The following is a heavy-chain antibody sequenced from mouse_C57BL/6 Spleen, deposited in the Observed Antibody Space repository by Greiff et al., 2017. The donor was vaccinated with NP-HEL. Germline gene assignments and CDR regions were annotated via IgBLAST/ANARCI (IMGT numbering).Heavy chain of an antibody. CDR2: ISGGGGNT. J-gene: IGHJ4*01. D-gene: IGHD2-4*01. CDR1: GFTFSSYT. V-gene: IGHV5-9*01. Sequence: DVQLVESGGGLVKPGGSLKLSCAASGFTFSSYTMSWVRQTPEKRLEWVATISGGGGNTYYPDSVKGRFTISRDNAKNTLYLQMSSLRSEDTALYYCARHIGLRYYAMDYWGQGTSVTVSS. CDR3: ARHIGLRYYAMDY.